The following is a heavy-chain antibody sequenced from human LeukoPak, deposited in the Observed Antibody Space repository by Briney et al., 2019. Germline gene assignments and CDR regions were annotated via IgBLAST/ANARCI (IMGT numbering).Heavy chain of an antibody. CDR1: GCTFTSYD. D-gene: IGHD6-6*01. V-gene: IGHV1-8*03. CDR3: ARAVAARRAYYYYYMDV. J-gene: IGHJ6*03. CDR2: MNPNSGNT. Sequence: ASVKVSCKASGCTFTSYDINWVRQATGQGLEWMGWMNPNSGNTGYAQKFQGRVTITRNTSISTAYMELSSLRSEDTAVYYCARAVAARRAYYYYYMDVWGKGTTVTVSS.